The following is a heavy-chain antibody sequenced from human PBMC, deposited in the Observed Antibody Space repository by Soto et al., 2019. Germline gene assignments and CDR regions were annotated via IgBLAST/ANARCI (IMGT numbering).Heavy chain of an antibody. V-gene: IGHV1-46*01. D-gene: IGHD2-21*02. CDR3: ARGGHVVVVTAALDY. CDR1: GDTFTDYY. CDR2: VNPSGGHT. J-gene: IGHJ4*02. Sequence: QVQLVQSGAEVKKPGASVKVSCKASGDTFTDYYIHWLRQAPGQGLEWMGTVNPSGGHTTYAQHFLGRITMTRDTSTSTLYMELTSLTSEDTDVYYCARGGHVVVVTAALDYWGQGTLVTVSS.